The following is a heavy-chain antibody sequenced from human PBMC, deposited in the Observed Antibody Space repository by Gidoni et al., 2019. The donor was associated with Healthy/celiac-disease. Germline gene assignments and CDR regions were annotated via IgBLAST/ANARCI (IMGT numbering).Heavy chain of an antibody. CDR3: ARRIMITFGGVNSAALDY. J-gene: IGHJ4*02. V-gene: IGHV4-39*01. Sequence: QLQLQESGPGLVKPSETLSLTCTVSGGSISSSSYYWGWIRQHPGKGLEWIGSIYYSGRTYYNPSLKSRVTISVDTSKNQFSLKLSSVTAADTAVYYCARRIMITFGGVNSAALDYWGQGTLVTVSS. CDR1: GGSISSSSYY. D-gene: IGHD3-16*01. CDR2: IYYSGRT.